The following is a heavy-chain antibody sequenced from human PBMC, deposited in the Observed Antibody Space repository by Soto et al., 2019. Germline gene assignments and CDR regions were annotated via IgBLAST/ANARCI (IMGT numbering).Heavy chain of an antibody. D-gene: IGHD6-13*01. CDR3: ARGAGEGIAAARYFDY. Sequence: QVQLVESGGGVVQPGRSLRLSCAASGFTFSSYAMHWVRQAPGKGLEWVAVISYDGSNKYYADSVKGRFTISRDNSKNTLYLQMNSLRAEDTAVYYCARGAGEGIAAARYFDYWGQGTLVTVSS. CDR1: GFTFSSYA. CDR2: ISYDGSNK. J-gene: IGHJ4*02. V-gene: IGHV3-30-3*01.